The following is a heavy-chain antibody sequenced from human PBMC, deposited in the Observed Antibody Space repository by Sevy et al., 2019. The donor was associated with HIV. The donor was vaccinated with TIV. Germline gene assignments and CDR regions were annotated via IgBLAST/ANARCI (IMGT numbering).Heavy chain of an antibody. D-gene: IGHD6-13*01. CDR2: IIPIFGTA. J-gene: IGHJ3*02. CDR3: ARGYTRSWGYAFDI. Sequence: ASVKVSCKASGGTFSSYAINWVRQAPGQGLEWMGGIIPIFGTANYAQKFQGRVTITTDESTSTAYMELSRLRSEDTAVYYCARGYTRSWGYAFDIWGQGTMVTVSS. CDR1: GGTFSSYA. V-gene: IGHV1-69*05.